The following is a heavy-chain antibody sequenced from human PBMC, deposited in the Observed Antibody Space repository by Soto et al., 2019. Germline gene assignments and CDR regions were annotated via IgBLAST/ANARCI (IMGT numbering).Heavy chain of an antibody. CDR1: GGSISNSSYY. CDR3: ARHLLWFGELRYFDY. Sequence: SETLSLTCTVSGGSISNSSYYWGWIRQPPGKGLEWIGSIYYSGSTYYNPSLKSRVTISVDTSKNQFSLKLSSVTAADTAVYYCARHLLWFGELRYFDYWGQGTLVTVSS. J-gene: IGHJ4*02. CDR2: IYYSGST. V-gene: IGHV4-39*01. D-gene: IGHD3-10*01.